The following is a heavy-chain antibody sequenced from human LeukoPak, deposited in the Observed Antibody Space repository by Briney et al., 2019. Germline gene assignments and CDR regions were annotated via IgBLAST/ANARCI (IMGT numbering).Heavy chain of an antibody. CDR1: GFTFSSYA. V-gene: IGHV3-23*01. CDR3: AKKRGGLRGSYPHGDFDY. J-gene: IGHJ4*02. CDR2: ISGSGGST. Sequence: GGSLRLSCAASGFTFSSYAMSWVRQAPGKGLEWVSAISGSGGSTYYADSVKGRFTISRDNSKNTLYLQMNSLRAEDTAVYYCAKKRGGLRGSYPHGDFDYWGQGTLVTVSS. D-gene: IGHD1-26*01.